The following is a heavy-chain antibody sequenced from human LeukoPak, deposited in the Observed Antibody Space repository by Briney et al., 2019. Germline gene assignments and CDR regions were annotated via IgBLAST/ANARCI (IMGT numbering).Heavy chain of an antibody. J-gene: IGHJ4*02. D-gene: IGHD6-13*01. CDR1: GLTFSSYA. V-gene: IGHV3-23*01. Sequence: PGGSLRLSCAASGLTFSSYAMSWVRQAPGKGLEWVSAISGSGGSTYYADSVKGRFTISRDNSKNTLYLQMNSLRAEDTAVYYCAKDLRPGYSSSWYANYFDYWGQGTLVTVSS. CDR3: AKDLRPGYSSSWYANYFDY. CDR2: ISGSGGST.